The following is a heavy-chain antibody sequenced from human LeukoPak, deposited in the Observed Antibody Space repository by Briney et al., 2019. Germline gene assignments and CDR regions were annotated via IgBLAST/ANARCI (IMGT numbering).Heavy chain of an antibody. CDR2: IYPGDSDT. J-gene: IGHJ4*02. V-gene: IGHV5-51*01. CDR3: ARLLRNIAAAVYYFDY. D-gene: IGHD6-13*01. CDR1: GYNFATYW. Sequence: GESLKISCKGSGYNFATYWIGWVRQMPGKGLEWMGIIYPGDSDTRYSPSFQGQVTISADKSISTAYLQWSSLKASDTAMYYCARLLRNIAAAVYYFDYWGQGTLVTVSS.